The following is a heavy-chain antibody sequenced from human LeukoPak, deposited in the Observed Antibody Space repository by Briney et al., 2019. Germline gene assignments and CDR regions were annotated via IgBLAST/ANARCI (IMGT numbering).Heavy chain of an antibody. CDR1: GFTSDDYA. V-gene: IGHV3-9*02. CDR3: AKVGSEYYYDSSGPYGMDV. CDR2: ISWNSGSI. D-gene: IGHD3-22*01. Sequence: GGSLRLSCAASGFTSDDYAMHWVRQAPGKGLEWVSGISWNSGSIGYADSVKGRFTISRDNAKNSLYLQMNSLRAEDTALYYRAKVGSEYYYDSSGPYGMDVWGQGTTVTVSS. J-gene: IGHJ6*02.